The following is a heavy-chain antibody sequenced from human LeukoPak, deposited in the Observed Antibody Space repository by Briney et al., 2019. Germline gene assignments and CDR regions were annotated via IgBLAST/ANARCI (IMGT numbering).Heavy chain of an antibody. CDR2: IHYSGST. CDR3: ARNAPNCSSTSCSKNYYYYYMDV. CDR1: GGSISSGGYY. Sequence: SQTLSLTCTVSGGSISSGGYYWSWIRQHPGKGLEWIGYIHYSGSTYYNPSLKSRVTISVDTSKNQFSLKLSSVTAADTAVYYCARNAPNCSSTSCSKNYYYYYMDVWGKGTTVTVSS. D-gene: IGHD2-2*01. J-gene: IGHJ6*03. V-gene: IGHV4-31*03.